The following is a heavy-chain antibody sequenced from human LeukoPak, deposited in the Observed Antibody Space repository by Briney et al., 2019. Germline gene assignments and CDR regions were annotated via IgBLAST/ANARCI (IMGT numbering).Heavy chain of an antibody. CDR2: IYTSGST. D-gene: IGHD6-13*01. CDR1: GGSISSYY. CDR3: AGGRIAAAGHRGRDY. V-gene: IGHV4-4*07. Sequence: SETLSLTRTVSGGSISSYYWSWIRQLAGKGLEWIGRIYTSGSTNYNPSLKSRVTMSVDTSKNQFSLKLSSVTAADTAVYYCAGGRIAAAGHRGRDYWGQGTLVTVSS. J-gene: IGHJ4*02.